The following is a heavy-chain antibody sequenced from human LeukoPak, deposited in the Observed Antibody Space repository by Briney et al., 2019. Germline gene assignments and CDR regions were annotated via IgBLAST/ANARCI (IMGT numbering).Heavy chain of an antibody. V-gene: IGHV4-30-4*01. Sequence: SETLSLTCTVSGGSISSGDYYWSWIRQPPGTGLEWIGYIYYSGSTYYNPSLKSRVTISVDTSKNQFSLKLSSVTAADTAVYYCARVDLGYCSGGSCLNWFDPWGQGTLVTASS. CDR1: GGSISSGDYY. D-gene: IGHD2-15*01. CDR3: ARVDLGYCSGGSCLNWFDP. CDR2: IYYSGST. J-gene: IGHJ5*02.